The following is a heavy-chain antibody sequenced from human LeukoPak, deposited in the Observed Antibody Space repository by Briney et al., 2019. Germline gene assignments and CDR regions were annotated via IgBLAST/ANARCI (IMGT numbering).Heavy chain of an antibody. V-gene: IGHV4-39*01. D-gene: IGHD6-13*01. CDR2: IHYGGST. J-gene: IGHJ4*02. CDR1: GGSISSTNNY. Sequence: SETLSLTCTVSGGSISSTNNYYDWLRQPPGKGLEWIGSIHYGGSTYYNPSLKSPVTMSVDASKNQVSLNLTSVTVADTAVYYCARHPWQQPDSPGGYWGQGTLVTVSS. CDR3: ARHPWQQPDSPGGY.